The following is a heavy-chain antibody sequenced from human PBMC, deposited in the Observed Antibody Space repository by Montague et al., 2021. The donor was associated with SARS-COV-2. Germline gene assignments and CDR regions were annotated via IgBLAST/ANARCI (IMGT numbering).Heavy chain of an antibody. CDR1: GGSISSGGYY. J-gene: IGHJ6*02. D-gene: IGHD3-10*01. CDR2: IYYSGST. V-gene: IGHV4-31*03. CDR3: ARVGRGLWFWLIEYVDV. Sequence: TLSLTCTVSGGSISSGGYYWSWIRQHPGKGLEWIGYIYYSGSTYYXXXPKSRVTISVDTSKNQFSLKLSSVTAADTAVYYCARVGRGLWFWLIEYVDVWGQGTTVTVSS.